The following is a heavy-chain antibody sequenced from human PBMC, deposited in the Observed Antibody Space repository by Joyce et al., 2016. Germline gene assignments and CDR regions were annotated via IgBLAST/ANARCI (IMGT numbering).Heavy chain of an antibody. Sequence: EVQLVGSGGGLVQPGESLRLSCSASGFIFNNYWRNWVRQAPGKGLEWVANKSPDGSANYYVDSVRGRFTISRDNAKNSLSLQMNSLRVEDTAVYYCTRGADVWAQGVTVIVSS. CDR2: KSPDGSAN. V-gene: IGHV3-7*03. J-gene: IGHJ6*02. CDR1: GFIFNNYW. CDR3: TRGADV.